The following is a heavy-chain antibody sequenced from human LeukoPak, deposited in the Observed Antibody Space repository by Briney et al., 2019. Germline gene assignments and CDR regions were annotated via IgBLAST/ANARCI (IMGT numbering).Heavy chain of an antibody. CDR1: GLTFTRFS. J-gene: IGHJ6*04. V-gene: IGHV3-21*01. CDR3: ARMVRGHYGMDV. Sequence: GGSLRLSCAASGLTFTRFSMHWVRQAPGKGLMWVSSISSSSSSIYYADSVKGRFTISRDNAKNSLYLQMNSLRAEDTAVYYCARMVRGHYGMDVWGKGTTVTVSS. CDR2: ISSSSSSI. D-gene: IGHD3-10*01.